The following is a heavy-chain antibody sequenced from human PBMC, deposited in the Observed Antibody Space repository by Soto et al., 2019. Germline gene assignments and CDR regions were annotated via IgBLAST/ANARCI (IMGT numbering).Heavy chain of an antibody. CDR3: ARPGQDIGTYFDY. V-gene: IGHV3-30-3*01. CDR2: ISYDGSNK. Sequence: GGSLRLSCAASGFTFSSYAMSWVRQAPGKGLEWVAVISYDGSNKYYADSVKGRFTISRDNSKNTLYLQMNSLRAEDTAVYYCARPGQDIGTYFDYWGQGTLVTVSS. D-gene: IGHD1-26*01. CDR1: GFTFSSYA. J-gene: IGHJ4*02.